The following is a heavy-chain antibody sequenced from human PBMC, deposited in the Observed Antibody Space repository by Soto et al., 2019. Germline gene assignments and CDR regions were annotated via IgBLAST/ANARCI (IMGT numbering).Heavy chain of an antibody. J-gene: IGHJ4*02. D-gene: IGHD6-13*01. V-gene: IGHV3-48*01. CDR1: GLTFSSYS. CDR2: ISSSSTI. CDR3: ARDMRGSSFDY. Sequence: GGSLRLSCAASGLTFSSYSMNWARQAPGKGLEWVSYISSSSTIYYADSVKGRFTISRDNSKNTLYLQMNSLRAEDTAVYYCARDMRGSSFDYWGQGTLVTVSS.